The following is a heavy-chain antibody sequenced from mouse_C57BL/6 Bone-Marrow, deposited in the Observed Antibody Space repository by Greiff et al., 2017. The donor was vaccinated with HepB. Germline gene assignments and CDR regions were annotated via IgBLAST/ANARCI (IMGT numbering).Heavy chain of an antibody. CDR2: ISSGGDYI. V-gene: IGHV5-9-1*02. CDR3: TRERVYYYGSSPPYYYAMDY. J-gene: IGHJ4*01. D-gene: IGHD1-1*01. CDR1: GFTFSSYA. Sequence: EVQRVESGEGLVKPGGSLKLSCAASGFTFSSYAMSWVRQTPEKRLEWVAYISSGGDYIYYADTVKGRFTISRDNARNTLYLQMSSLKSEDTAMYYCTRERVYYYGSSPPYYYAMDYWGQGTSVTVSS.